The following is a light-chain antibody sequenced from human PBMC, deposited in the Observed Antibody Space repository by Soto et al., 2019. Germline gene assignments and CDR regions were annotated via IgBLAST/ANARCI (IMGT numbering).Light chain of an antibody. CDR1: SSDVGAYNH. V-gene: IGLV2-14*01. CDR3: SSYTTSTTWV. CDR2: EVS. J-gene: IGLJ3*02. Sequence: QSVLTQPASVSGSPGQSITISCTGTSSDVGAYNHVSWYQQYPGKAPKLMIYEVSNRPSGVSNRFSGSKSGNTASLTISGLQAEDEADYYCSSYTTSTTWVFGGGTQLTVL.